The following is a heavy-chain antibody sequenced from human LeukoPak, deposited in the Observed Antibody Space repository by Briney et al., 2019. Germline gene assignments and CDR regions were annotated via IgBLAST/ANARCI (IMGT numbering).Heavy chain of an antibody. J-gene: IGHJ6*03. CDR3: ATLEYSSSSGHYYYYYMDV. CDR1: GYTFTGYY. V-gene: IGHV1-2*02. D-gene: IGHD6-6*01. CDR2: INPNSGGT. Sequence: ASVKVSCKASGYTFTGYYMHRVRQAPGQGLEWMGWINPNSGGTNYAQKFQGRVTMTRDTPISTAYMELSRLRSDDTAVYYCATLEYSSSSGHYYYYYMDVWGKGTTVTVSS.